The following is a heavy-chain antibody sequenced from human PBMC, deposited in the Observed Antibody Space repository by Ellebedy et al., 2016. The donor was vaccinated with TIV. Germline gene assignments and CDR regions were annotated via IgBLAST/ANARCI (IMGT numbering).Heavy chain of an antibody. D-gene: IGHD2-21*02. CDR1: GGSISNSDYY. V-gene: IGHV4-39*01. CDR3: ARTDPWQPIDD. CDR2: IYYSGGP. Sequence: MPSETLSLTCTVSGGSISNSDYYWNWIRQPPGKGLEWIGSIYYSGGPYYSPSFKSRVTLSADTSKNQFSLNLRTATAADTAVYYCARTDPWQPIDDWGQGILVSVSS. J-gene: IGHJ4*02.